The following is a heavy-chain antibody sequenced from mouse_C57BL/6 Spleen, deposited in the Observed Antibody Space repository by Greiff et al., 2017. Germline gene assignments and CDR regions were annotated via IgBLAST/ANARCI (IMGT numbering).Heavy chain of an antibody. D-gene: IGHD2-2*01. CDR1: GYTFTSYT. V-gene: IGHV1-4*01. CDR3: AREYYGYDGYFDV. CDR2: INPSSGYT. Sequence: VQLQESGAELARPGASVKMSCKASGYTFTSYTMHWVKQRPGQGLEWIGYINPSSGYTKYNQKFKDKATLTADKSSSTAYMQLSSLTSEDSAVYYCAREYYGYDGYFDVWGTGTTVTVSS. J-gene: IGHJ1*03.